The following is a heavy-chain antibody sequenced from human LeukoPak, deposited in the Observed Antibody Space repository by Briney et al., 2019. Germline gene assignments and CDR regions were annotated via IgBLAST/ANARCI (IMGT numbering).Heavy chain of an antibody. CDR1: GGSISSYY. CDR3: ASSGSYYFTNWFDP. CDR2: IYYSGST. V-gene: IGHV4-59*08. J-gene: IGHJ5*02. D-gene: IGHD1-26*01. Sequence: PSETLSLTCTVSGGSISSYYWSWIRQPPGKGLEWIGYIYYSGSTKYNPSLKSRVTISVDTSKNQFSLKLSSVTAADTAVYYCASSGSYYFTNWFDPWGQGTLVTVSS.